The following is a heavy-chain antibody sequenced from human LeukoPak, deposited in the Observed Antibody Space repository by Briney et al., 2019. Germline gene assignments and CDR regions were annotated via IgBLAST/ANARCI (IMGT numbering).Heavy chain of an antibody. CDR1: GGSISSGDYY. D-gene: IGHD2-15*01. CDR3: ASCSGGSCYVMVY. Sequence: TLSLTCTVSGGSISSGDYYWSWIRQPPGKGLEWIGYIYYSGNTYYNPSLMSRVTISVDTSKNQFSLTLSYVTAADTAVYYCASCSGGSCYVMVYWGQGTLVTVSS. CDR2: IYYSGNT. J-gene: IGHJ4*02. V-gene: IGHV4-30-4*08.